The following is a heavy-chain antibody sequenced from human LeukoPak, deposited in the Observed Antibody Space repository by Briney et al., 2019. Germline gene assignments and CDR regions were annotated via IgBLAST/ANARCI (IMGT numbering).Heavy chain of an antibody. CDR1: GFILSHYA. J-gene: IGHJ4*02. D-gene: IGHD1-26*01. CDR2: TSYDGSDT. CDR3: TRLHLG. V-gene: IGHV3-30*04. Sequence: GGSLRLSCVGSGFILSHYATHWVRQAPGRGLEWVALTSYDGSDTYYADSVKGRFTISRENSKNLVYLQMNSLKTEDTAVYYCTRLHLGWGQGTLVTVSS.